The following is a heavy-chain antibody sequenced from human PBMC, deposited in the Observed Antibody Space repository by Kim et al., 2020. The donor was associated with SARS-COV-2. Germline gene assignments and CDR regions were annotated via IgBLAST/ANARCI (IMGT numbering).Heavy chain of an antibody. Sequence: GGSLRLSCAASGFTFSSYGMHWVRQAPGKGLEWVAVIWYDGSNKYYADSVKGRFTISRDNSKNTLYLQMNSLRAEDTAVYYCARESFDTTSIAASDAFDIWGQGTMVTVSS. J-gene: IGHJ3*02. CDR3: ARESFDTTSIAASDAFDI. CDR2: IWYDGSNK. D-gene: IGHD6-6*01. CDR1: GFTFSSYG. V-gene: IGHV3-33*01.